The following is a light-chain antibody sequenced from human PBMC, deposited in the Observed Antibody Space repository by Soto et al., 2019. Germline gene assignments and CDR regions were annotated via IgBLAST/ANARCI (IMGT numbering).Light chain of an antibody. V-gene: IGKV3-11*01. CDR1: QSVSTY. J-gene: IGKJ2*01. CDR2: DAS. Sequence: EIVLTQSPATLCLSPGERATLSCRASQSVSTYLAWYQQKPGQAPRLLIYDASNRATGIPARFSGSGSGTDFTLTISSLEPEDFAVYYCHQRSNWSWFTFGQGTKLEIK. CDR3: HQRSNWSWFT.